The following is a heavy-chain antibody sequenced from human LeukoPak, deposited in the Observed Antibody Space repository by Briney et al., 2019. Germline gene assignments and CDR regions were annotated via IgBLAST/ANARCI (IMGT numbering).Heavy chain of an antibody. V-gene: IGHV4-38-2*01. Sequence: SETVSLTCAVSGYSISSGYYWGWIRQPPGKGLEWIGSIYHSGSTYYNPSLKSRVTISVDTSKNQFSLKLSSVTAADTAVYYCARSYCSGGSCYPHDACYICRQGTMVTVSS. CDR1: GYSISSGYY. CDR3: ARSYCSGGSCYPHDACYI. D-gene: IGHD2-15*01. CDR2: IYHSGST. J-gene: IGHJ3*02.